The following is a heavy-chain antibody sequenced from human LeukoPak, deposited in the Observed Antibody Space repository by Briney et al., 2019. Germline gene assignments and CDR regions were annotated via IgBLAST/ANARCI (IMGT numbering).Heavy chain of an antibody. J-gene: IGHJ3*02. D-gene: IGHD3-10*01. CDR3: AIIWFGEYLDAFDI. V-gene: IGHV3-21*01. Sequence: PGGSLRLSCAASGFTFSSYSMNWVRQAPGKWLEWVSSISSSSSYIYYADSVKGRFTISRDNAKNSLYLRMNSLRAEDTAVYYCAIIWFGEYLDAFDIWGQGTMVTVSS. CDR1: GFTFSSYS. CDR2: ISSSSSYI.